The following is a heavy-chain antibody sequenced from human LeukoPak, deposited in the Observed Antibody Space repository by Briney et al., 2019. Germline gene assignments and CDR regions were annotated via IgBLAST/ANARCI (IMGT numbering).Heavy chain of an antibody. V-gene: IGHV1-2*02. CDR2: INPNSGGT. D-gene: IGHD6-13*01. CDR3: ARGSRGNIAAPDY. CDR1: GYTFSGYY. J-gene: IGHJ4*01. Sequence: ASVRISCKASGYTFSGYYIHWVRQAPGQGLEWMGWINPNSGGTNYAQKFQGRVTMTRDTSISTAYMELSRLRSDDTAVYYCARGSRGNIAAPDYWGQEPWSPSPQ.